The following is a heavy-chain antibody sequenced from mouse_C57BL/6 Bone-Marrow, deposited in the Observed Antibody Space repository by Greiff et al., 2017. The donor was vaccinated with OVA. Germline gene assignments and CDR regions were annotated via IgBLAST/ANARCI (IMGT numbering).Heavy chain of an antibody. J-gene: IGHJ1*03. Sequence: EVKVVESGGGLVKPGGSLKLSCAASGFTFSSYAMSWVRQTPEKRLAWVATISGGGSYTYYPDNVKGRFTISRDNAKNNLYLQMSHLKSENTDMYYWARNYYDSPDWYFDYWGTGTTVTVSS. D-gene: IGHD1-1*01. CDR2: ISGGGSYT. V-gene: IGHV5-4*03. CDR3: ARNYYDSPDWYFDY. CDR1: GFTFSSYA.